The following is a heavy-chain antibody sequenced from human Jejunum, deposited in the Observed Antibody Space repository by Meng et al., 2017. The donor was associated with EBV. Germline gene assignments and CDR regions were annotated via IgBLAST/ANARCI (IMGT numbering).Heavy chain of an antibody. Sequence: QGQLQESGPGLLKPSETLSLTCTVSGDSVSSRSYYWNWIRQPPGKGLEWIGYMYYSGSSNYNPSLKSRVTISIDMSKNQFSLKLNSVTAADTAVYYCAGDRRAYCGSDCNPLDYWGQGTLVTVSS. V-gene: IGHV4-61*01. CDR1: GDSVSSRSYY. J-gene: IGHJ4*02. CDR2: MYYSGSS. CDR3: AGDRRAYCGSDCNPLDY. D-gene: IGHD2-21*02.